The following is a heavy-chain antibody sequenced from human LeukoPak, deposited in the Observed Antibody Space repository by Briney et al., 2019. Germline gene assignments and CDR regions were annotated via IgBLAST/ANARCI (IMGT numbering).Heavy chain of an antibody. D-gene: IGHD5-18*01. CDR3: AKETPEGVTFDY. CDR1: GFTFSSYA. Sequence: GGSLRLSCAASGFTFSSYAMSWVRQAPGKGLEWVSAISGSGGSTYYADSVKGRFTISRDNSKNTLFLQMSSLRAKDTAVYYCAKETPEGVTFDYWGQGTLVTVSS. J-gene: IGHJ4*02. V-gene: IGHV3-23*01. CDR2: ISGSGGST.